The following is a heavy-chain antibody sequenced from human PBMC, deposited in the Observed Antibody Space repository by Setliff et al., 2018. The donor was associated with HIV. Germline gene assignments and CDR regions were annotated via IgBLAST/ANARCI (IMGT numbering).Heavy chain of an antibody. CDR1: GGTFSSYA. Sequence: ASVKVSCKASGGTFSSYAISWVRQAPGQGLEWMGGIIPISGTVNYAQKFWGRVTITTHESTSTAYMELSSLRSEDTAVYYCARDFGGYCSSMSCPGLFDPWGQGTLVTVPS. CDR2: IIPISGTV. D-gene: IGHD2-2*01. CDR3: ARDFGGYCSSMSCPGLFDP. V-gene: IGHV1-69*05. J-gene: IGHJ5*02.